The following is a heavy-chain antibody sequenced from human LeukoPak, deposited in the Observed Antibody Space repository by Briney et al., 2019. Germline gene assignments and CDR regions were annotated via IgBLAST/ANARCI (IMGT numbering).Heavy chain of an antibody. CDR1: GFSFDDYD. D-gene: IGHD3-16*01. V-gene: IGHV3-20*04. Sequence: QTGGSLRLSCAASGFSFDDYDMSWVRQAPGKGLEWVSGINWNGGSTGYADSVKGRFTISRDNAKNSLYLQMSSLRAEDTALYYCAREEGGYFDYWGQGTLVTFSS. CDR3: AREEGGYFDY. J-gene: IGHJ4*02. CDR2: INWNGGST.